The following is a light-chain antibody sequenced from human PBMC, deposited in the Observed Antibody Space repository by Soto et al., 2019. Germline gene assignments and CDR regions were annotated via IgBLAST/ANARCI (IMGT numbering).Light chain of an antibody. CDR2: DVS. J-gene: IGLJ1*01. CDR1: NSDVGAYNY. Sequence: QSVLTQPASVSGSPGQSITISCTGTNSDVGAYNYVSWYQQHPGKAPKLMIYDVSNRPSGVSNRFSGSKSGNTASLTISGLQAEDEADYYCSSYTTSSTRVFGTGTKLTVL. CDR3: SSYTTSSTRV. V-gene: IGLV2-14*01.